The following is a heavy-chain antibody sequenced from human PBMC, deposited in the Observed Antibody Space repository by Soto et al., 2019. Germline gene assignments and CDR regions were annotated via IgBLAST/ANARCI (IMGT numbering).Heavy chain of an antibody. CDR2: IYTAGST. V-gene: IGHV3-66*01. CDR3: ARDMATQGAY. J-gene: IGHJ4*02. D-gene: IGHD5-12*01. Sequence: LRLSCAASGFTVSNRYMTWVRQAPGKGLEWVSVIYTAGSTFYADSVKGRFTISRDTSKNTVSLQMNSLRAEDTAVYYCARDMATQGAYWGQGALVTVSS. CDR1: GFTVSNRY.